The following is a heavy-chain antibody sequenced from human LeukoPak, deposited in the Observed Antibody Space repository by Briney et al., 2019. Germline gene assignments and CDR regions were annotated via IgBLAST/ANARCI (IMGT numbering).Heavy chain of an antibody. CDR1: GFTFDDYA. Sequence: GGSLRLSCAASGFTFDDYAMHWVRQAPGKVLEWVSGISWNSGSIGYADSVKGRFTISRDNAKNSLYLQMNSLRAEDTAVYYCAKVETAAAATLRGFDYWGQGTLVTVSS. CDR2: ISWNSGSI. D-gene: IGHD6-13*01. CDR3: AKVETAAAATLRGFDY. J-gene: IGHJ4*02. V-gene: IGHV3-9*01.